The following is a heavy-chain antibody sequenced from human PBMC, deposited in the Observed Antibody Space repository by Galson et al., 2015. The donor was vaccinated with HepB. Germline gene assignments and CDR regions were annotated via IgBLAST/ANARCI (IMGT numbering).Heavy chain of an antibody. V-gene: IGHV3-11*06. J-gene: IGHJ6*02. Sequence: SLRLSCAASGFTFSDYYMSWIRQAPGKGLEWVSYISSSSSYTNYADSVKGRFTISRDNAKNSLYLQMNSLRAEDTAVYYCARDLIAAAGFYGMDVWGQGTTVTVSS. D-gene: IGHD6-13*01. CDR3: ARDLIAAAGFYGMDV. CDR2: ISSSSSYT. CDR1: GFTFSDYY.